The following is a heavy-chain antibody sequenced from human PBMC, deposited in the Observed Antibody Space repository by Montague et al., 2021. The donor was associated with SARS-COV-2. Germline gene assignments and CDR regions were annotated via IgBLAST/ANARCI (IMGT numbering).Heavy chain of an antibody. V-gene: IGHV4-59*01. J-gene: IGHJ4*02. Sequence: SETLSLTCTVSGGSISSYYWSWIRQPPGKGLEWIGYIHYSGSTNYNPSLKSRVTISVDTSKNQFSLKLSSVTAADTAVYYCAGVPLGSLHTDRCFDYWGQGTLVTVSS. CDR2: IHYSGST. D-gene: IGHD1-26*01. CDR1: GGSISSYY. CDR3: AGVPLGSLHTDRCFDY.